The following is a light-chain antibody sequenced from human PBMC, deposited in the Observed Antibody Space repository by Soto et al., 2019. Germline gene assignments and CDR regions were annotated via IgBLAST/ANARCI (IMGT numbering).Light chain of an antibody. V-gene: IGKV1-5*01. Sequence: DIPMTQSPSTLSVSFGDRVTITWGASQTISTWLAWYQHKQGKAPNLLIYDASTLMSGVPSRFSGSGYGTEFNLTISSLQPGDFATYYCQQSETYPLTFGQGTRLEIK. CDR3: QQSETYPLT. J-gene: IGKJ5*01. CDR1: QTISTW. CDR2: DAS.